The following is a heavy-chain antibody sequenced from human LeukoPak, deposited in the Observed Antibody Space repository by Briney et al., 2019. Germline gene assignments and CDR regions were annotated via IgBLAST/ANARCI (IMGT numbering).Heavy chain of an antibody. CDR3: AKGQGLPYYYYYGMDV. Sequence: GGSLRLSCAASGFTFSSYAMSWVRQAPGKGLGWVSAISGSGDSTYYADSVKGRFTISRDNSKNALYLQMDSLRAEDTAVYYCAKGQGLPYYYYYGMDVWGQGTTVTVSS. V-gene: IGHV3-23*01. CDR2: ISGSGDST. CDR1: GFTFSSYA. J-gene: IGHJ6*02.